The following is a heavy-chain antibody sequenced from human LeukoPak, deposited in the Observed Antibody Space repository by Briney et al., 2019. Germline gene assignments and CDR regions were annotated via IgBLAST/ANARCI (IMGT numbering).Heavy chain of an antibody. Sequence: GGSLRLSCAASGFTFSSYAVSWVRQAPGKGLEWVSTISGSGGSTYYADSVKGRFTISRDNSKNTVNLQMNSLRAEDTAVYYCARGGVYSSSMIDYWGQGTLVTVSS. J-gene: IGHJ4*02. CDR3: ARGGVYSSSMIDY. V-gene: IGHV3-23*01. D-gene: IGHD6-6*01. CDR2: ISGSGGST. CDR1: GFTFSSYA.